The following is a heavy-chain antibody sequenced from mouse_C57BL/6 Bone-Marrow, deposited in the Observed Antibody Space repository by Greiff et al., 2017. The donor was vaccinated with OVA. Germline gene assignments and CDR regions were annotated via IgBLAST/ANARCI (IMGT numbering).Heavy chain of an antibody. J-gene: IGHJ4*01. CDR2: SRNKANDYTT. D-gene: IGHD1-1*01. CDR1: GFTFSDFY. CDR3: ARDSPYYYGSSYRYAMDY. Sequence: EVQLVESGGGLVQSGRSLRLSCATSGFTFSDFYMEWVRQAPGKGLEWIAASRNKANDYTTEYSASVKGRFIVSRDTSQSILYLQMNALRAEDTAIYYCARDSPYYYGSSYRYAMDYWGQGTSVTVSS. V-gene: IGHV7-1*01.